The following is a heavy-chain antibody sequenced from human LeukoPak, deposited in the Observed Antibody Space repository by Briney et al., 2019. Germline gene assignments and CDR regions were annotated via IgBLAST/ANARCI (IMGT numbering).Heavy chain of an antibody. CDR3: ARDLGYNYIDY. D-gene: IGHD5-24*01. CDR2: TYYRSKWYN. CDR1: GDSVSTNRAT. J-gene: IGHJ4*02. V-gene: IGHV6-1*01. Sequence: SQTLSLTCAISGDSVSTNRATWNWLRQSPSRGLEWLGRTYYRSKWYNDYAVSVKSRVAINPDTSKNQFSLHLNSVTPEDTAVYYCARDLGYNYIDYWGQGTLVTVSS.